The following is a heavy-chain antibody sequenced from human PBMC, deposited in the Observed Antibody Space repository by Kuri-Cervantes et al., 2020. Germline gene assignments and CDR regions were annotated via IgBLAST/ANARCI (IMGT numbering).Heavy chain of an antibody. CDR2: ISWNSGGI. CDR1: GFSFNDYA. V-gene: IGHV3-9*01. D-gene: IGHD3-22*01. CDR3: ARDGGRGGYYNYYYYYGMDV. Sequence: GGSLRLSCAASGFSFNDYAMHWVRQAPGKGLQWVSGISWNSGGIGHADSVKGRFTISRDNAKNSLYLQMNSLRAEDTAVYYCARDGGRGGYYNYYYYYGMDVWGQGTTVTVSS. J-gene: IGHJ6*02.